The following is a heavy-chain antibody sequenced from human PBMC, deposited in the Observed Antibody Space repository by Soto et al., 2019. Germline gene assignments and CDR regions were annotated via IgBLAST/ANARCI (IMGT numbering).Heavy chain of an antibody. V-gene: IGHV4-31*03. CDR3: ARELPQRQGRHMDV. J-gene: IGHJ6*02. Sequence: SETLSLTCTVTGGSMTSGDRYWTWIRHRPGEGLEWFGYINHRGSLYYNPSLKSRVSMSVDTSKNRFSLNLSSVTAADTAVYYCARELPQRQGRHMDVWGQGTTVTVSS. CDR2: INHRGSL. CDR1: GGSMTSGDRY. D-gene: IGHD1-1*01.